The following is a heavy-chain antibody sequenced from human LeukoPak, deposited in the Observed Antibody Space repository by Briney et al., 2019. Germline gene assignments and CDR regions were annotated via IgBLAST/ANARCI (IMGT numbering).Heavy chain of an antibody. CDR3: GRDALVGYFSYYYMDV. CDR1: GGAITSHY. CDR2: ISNSGST. V-gene: IGHV4-59*11. Sequence: SETLSLTCTVSGGAITSHYWTWNRQSPVKGLEWNGDISNSGSTSYNPSLKSRVTISIDTSKNQFSLKLSSVTAADTAVYYCGRDALVGYFSYYYMDVWGKGTTVTVSS. D-gene: IGHD2-15*01. J-gene: IGHJ6*03.